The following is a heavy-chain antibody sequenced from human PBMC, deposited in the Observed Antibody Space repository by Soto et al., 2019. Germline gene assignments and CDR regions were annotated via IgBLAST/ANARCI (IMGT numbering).Heavy chain of an antibody. V-gene: IGHV3-23*01. J-gene: IGHJ3*02. D-gene: IGHD1-26*01. Sequence: EVQLLESGGGLVQPGGSLRLSCAASGFTFSSYAMSWVRQAPGKGLEWVSAISGSGGSTYYADSVKGRFTISRDNSKNTLDLQMNRLRAEATAVYYCAKEGSSGSHAFDIWGQGTMVTVSS. CDR2: ISGSGGST. CDR3: AKEGSSGSHAFDI. CDR1: GFTFSSYA.